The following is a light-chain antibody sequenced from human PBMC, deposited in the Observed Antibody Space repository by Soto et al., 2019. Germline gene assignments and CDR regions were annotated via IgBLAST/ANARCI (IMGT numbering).Light chain of an antibody. J-gene: IGKJ4*01. CDR1: QTISNY. CDR2: AAS. Sequence: DIQMTHSPSSLSASVGDRGTITCRASQTISNYLNWYQQQPGKAPKLLIYAASSLQSGVPSRFSGSGSGADFTLTISSLQPEDFATYYCQQCYSSPLTFGGGTKVDIK. CDR3: QQCYSSPLT. V-gene: IGKV1-39*01.